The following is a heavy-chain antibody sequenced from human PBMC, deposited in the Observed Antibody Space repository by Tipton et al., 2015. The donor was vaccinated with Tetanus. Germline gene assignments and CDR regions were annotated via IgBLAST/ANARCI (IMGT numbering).Heavy chain of an antibody. J-gene: IGHJ4*02. CDR1: GYTFTSYG. CDR3: AREQGYFDY. CDR2: ISAYNGDA. Sequence: QSGPEVKKPGASVKVSCRASGYTFTSYGITWVRQAPGQGLEWMGWISAYNGDANYAQQLQGRVTMTTDKSTSTTYMELRSLRSDDTAVYFCAREQGYFDYWGQGTLVTVSS. V-gene: IGHV1-18*01.